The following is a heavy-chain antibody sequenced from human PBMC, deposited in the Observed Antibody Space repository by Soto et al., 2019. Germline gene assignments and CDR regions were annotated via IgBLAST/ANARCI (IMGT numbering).Heavy chain of an antibody. D-gene: IGHD3-22*01. CDR1: GYTFTGYY. Sequence: ASVKVSCKASGYTFTGYYMHWVRQAPGQGLEWMGWINPNSGGTNYAQKFQGWVTMTRDTSISTAYMELSRLRSDDTAVYYCARGYDSSGYYYAGAFDIWGQGTMVTVSS. J-gene: IGHJ3*02. CDR2: INPNSGGT. CDR3: ARGYDSSGYYYAGAFDI. V-gene: IGHV1-2*04.